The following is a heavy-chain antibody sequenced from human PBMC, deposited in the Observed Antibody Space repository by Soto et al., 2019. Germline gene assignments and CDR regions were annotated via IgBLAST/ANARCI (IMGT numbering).Heavy chain of an antibody. CDR1: GGSISGYY. D-gene: IGHD3-10*01. CDR3: ARESYYGSGATVVAY. CDR2: IYYSGTT. V-gene: IGHV4-59*01. Sequence: PSETLSLTCTVSGGSISGYYWSWIRQPPGKGLEWIGYIYYSGTTSYNPSLNSRVTMSVDTSKNQFSLKVNSVTAADTAVYYCARESYYGSGATVVAYWGQRTLVTVSS. J-gene: IGHJ4*02.